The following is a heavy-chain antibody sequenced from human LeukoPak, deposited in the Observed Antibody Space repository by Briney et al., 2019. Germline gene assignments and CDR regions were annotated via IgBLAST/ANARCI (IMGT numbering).Heavy chain of an antibody. CDR1: GFTFSTYW. V-gene: IGHV3-74*01. CDR3: ARDSSFASFDY. CDR2: IISDGSST. J-gene: IGHJ4*02. D-gene: IGHD2-2*01. Sequence: QPGGSLRLSCAASGFTFSTYWMHWVRQAPGEGLVWVSRIISDGSSTSYADSVKGRFTISRDNAKNTLYLQMNSLRAEDTAVYYCARDSSFASFDYWGQGTLVTVSS.